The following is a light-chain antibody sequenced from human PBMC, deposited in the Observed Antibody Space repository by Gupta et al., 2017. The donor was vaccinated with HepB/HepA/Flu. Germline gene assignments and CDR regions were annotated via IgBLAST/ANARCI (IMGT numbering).Light chain of an antibody. CDR1: SSNIGSHS. Sequence: SAVTQPPSASGPPGQRVTNCCSGSSSNIGSHSVSWYNQLPGTAPKLLIYDNNQRPSGVPDRFSGSKSGTSASLAISWLQSEDEADYYCSSWDGSVKGYVFGTGTKVTVL. J-gene: IGLJ1*01. CDR2: DNN. CDR3: SSWDGSVKGYV. V-gene: IGLV1-44*01.